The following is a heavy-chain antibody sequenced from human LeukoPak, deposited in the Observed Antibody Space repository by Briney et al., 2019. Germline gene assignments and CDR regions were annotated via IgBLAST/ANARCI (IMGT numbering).Heavy chain of an antibody. CDR2: IVVGSGNT. CDR3: AAELNYYYDSSGYYFDAFDI. D-gene: IGHD3-22*01. CDR1: GFTFSTSG. J-gene: IGHJ3*02. Sequence: ASVKVSCKTSGFTFSTSGRQWVRQARGQRLEWIGWIVVGSGNTKYAQKFQERVTITRDMFTSTAYMELSSLRSEDTAVYYCAAELNYYYDSSGYYFDAFDIWGQGTMVTVSS. V-gene: IGHV1-58*02.